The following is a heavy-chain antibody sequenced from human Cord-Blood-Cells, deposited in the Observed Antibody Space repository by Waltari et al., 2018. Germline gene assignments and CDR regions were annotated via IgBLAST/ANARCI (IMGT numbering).Heavy chain of an antibody. J-gene: IGHJ4*02. CDR2: IHHSGAT. CDR3: ARGLTLTGTCYHCDY. D-gene: IGHD1-20*01. CDR1: GGSFSGYY. V-gene: IGHV4-34*01. Sequence: QVQLQQWGAGLLKPSETLSLTCAVYGGSFSGYYWSWIRQPPGKGLEWIGEIHHSGATNYTPALKSRGTISVDTSKNQFSLKLSSVTAADTAVYYCARGLTLTGTCYHCDYWGQGTLVTVSS.